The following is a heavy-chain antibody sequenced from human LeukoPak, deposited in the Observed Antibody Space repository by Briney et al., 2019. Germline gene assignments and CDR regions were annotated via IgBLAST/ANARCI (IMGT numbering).Heavy chain of an antibody. D-gene: IGHD6-13*01. J-gene: IGHJ4*02. CDR3: AHRRRSSSWHGRVDY. CDR2: IYWDDDK. CDR1: GFSHSTSGVG. Sequence: SGPTLVKPTQTLTLTCTFSGFSHSTSGVGVGWTRQPPGKALEWLALIYWDDDKRYSPSLKSRLTITKDTSKNQVVLTMTNMDPVDTATYYCAHRRRSSSWHGRVDYCGQGTLVTVSS. V-gene: IGHV2-5*02.